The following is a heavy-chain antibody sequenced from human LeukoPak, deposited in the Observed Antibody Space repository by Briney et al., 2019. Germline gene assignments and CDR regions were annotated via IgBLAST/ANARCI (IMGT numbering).Heavy chain of an antibody. Sequence: GGSLRLXCAASGFTFSSYSMNWVRQAPGKALEWVSSISSSSSYIYYADSVKGRFTISRDNAKNSLYLQMNSLRAEDTAVYYCARDSDWDDAFDIWGQGTMVTVSS. CDR2: ISSSSSYI. D-gene: IGHD3-9*01. CDR1: GFTFSSYS. CDR3: ARDSDWDDAFDI. J-gene: IGHJ3*02. V-gene: IGHV3-21*01.